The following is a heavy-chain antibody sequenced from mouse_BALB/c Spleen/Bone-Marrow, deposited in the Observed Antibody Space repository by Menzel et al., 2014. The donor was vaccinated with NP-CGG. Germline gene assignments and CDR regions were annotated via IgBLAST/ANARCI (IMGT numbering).Heavy chain of an antibody. V-gene: IGHV1-9*01. CDR3: ARSHYYGLYYAMDY. J-gene: IGHJ4*01. CDR2: ILPGSGTT. Sequence: QVQLQQSGAELMKPGASVKISCKTTGYTFSSYWIEWVKQRPGHGLEWIGEILPGSGTTNYNEKFKGKATFTADTSSNTAYMQLSGLTSEDSAVYYCARSHYYGLYYAMDYLGQGTSVTVSS. D-gene: IGHD1-1*01. CDR1: GYTFSSYW.